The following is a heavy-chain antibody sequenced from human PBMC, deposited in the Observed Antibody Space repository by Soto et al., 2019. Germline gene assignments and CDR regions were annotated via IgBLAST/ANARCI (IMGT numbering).Heavy chain of an antibody. CDR1: GGSISSGGHY. V-gene: IGHV4-31*03. Sequence: SETLSLTCTVSGGSISSGGHYWSWNRQHPGKGLEWIGYIYHSGYTDYNPSLRSRATISVDTSTNHFSLKLSSVTAADTAVYYCARAVANSFFDCWGQGTQVTVSS. J-gene: IGHJ4*02. CDR3: ARAVANSFFDC. D-gene: IGHD2-15*01. CDR2: IYHSGYT.